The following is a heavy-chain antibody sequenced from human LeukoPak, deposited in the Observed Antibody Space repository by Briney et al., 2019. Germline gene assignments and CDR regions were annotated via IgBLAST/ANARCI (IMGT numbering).Heavy chain of an antibody. CDR3: ARALRFLERSERTNWFDP. J-gene: IGHJ5*02. Sequence: PSETLSLTCSVSGGSISSSSYYWGWIRQPPGKGLEWIGSIYYSGSTYYNPSLKSRVTISVDTSKNQFSLKLSSVTAADTAVYYCARALRFLERSERTNWFDPWGQGTLVTVSS. CDR1: GGSISSSSYY. CDR2: IYYSGST. D-gene: IGHD3-3*01. V-gene: IGHV4-39*01.